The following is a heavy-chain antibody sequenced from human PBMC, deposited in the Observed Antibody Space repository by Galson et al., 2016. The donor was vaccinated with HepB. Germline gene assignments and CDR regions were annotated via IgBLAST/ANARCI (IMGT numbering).Heavy chain of an antibody. CDR1: GFTFSDYY. D-gene: IGHD3/OR15-3a*01. Sequence: SLRLSCAASGFTFSDYYMSWIRQAPGKGLEWISYMSTDGSTIYYSDSLKGRVIISRDNAKSLLFLQLNSLSDEDTAVYYCARAGSEFGLVHVFWGQGALVTVSS. CDR2: MSTDGSTI. CDR3: ARAGSEFGLVHVF. J-gene: IGHJ1*01. V-gene: IGHV3-11*01.